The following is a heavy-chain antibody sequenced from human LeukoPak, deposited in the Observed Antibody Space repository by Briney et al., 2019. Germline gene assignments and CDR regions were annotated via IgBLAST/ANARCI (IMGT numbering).Heavy chain of an antibody. CDR3: ARSDSGSYYY. D-gene: IGHD3-10*01. J-gene: IGHJ4*02. V-gene: IGHV3-21*01. CDR1: GFIFSSYG. CDR2: ISSSSSYI. Sequence: GGSLRLSCAASGFIFSSYGMNWVRQAPGKGLEWVSSISSSSSYIYYADSVKGRFTISRDNAKKSLYLQMNSLRAEDTAVYYCARSDSGSYYYWGQGALVTVSS.